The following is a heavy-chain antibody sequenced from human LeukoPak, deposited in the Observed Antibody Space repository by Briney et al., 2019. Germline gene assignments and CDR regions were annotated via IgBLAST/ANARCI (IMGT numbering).Heavy chain of an antibody. CDR1: GGSISSGGYY. D-gene: IGHD3-9*01. J-gene: IGHJ4*02. CDR3: ARAPPHFDWLFDY. CDR2: IYYSGST. Sequence: KTSQTLSLTCTVSGGSISSGGYYWSWIRRHPGKGLEWIGYIYYSGSTYYNPSLKSRVTISVDTSKIQFSLKLSSVTAADTAVYYCARAPPHFDWLFDYWGQGTLVTVSS. V-gene: IGHV4-31*03.